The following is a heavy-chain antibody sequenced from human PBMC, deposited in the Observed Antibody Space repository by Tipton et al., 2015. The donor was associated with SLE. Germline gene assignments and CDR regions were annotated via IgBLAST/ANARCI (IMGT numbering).Heavy chain of an antibody. CDR2: ISAYNGNT. CDR3: ARDRWSSGWFDY. Sequence: QLVQSGAEVKKPGESLKISCKGSGYSFTSYGISWVRQAPGQGLEWMGWISAYNGNTNYAQKLQGRVTMTTDTSTSTAYMELRSLRSDDTAVYYCARDRWSSGWFDYWGQGTLVTVSS. J-gene: IGHJ4*02. D-gene: IGHD6-19*01. CDR1: GYSFTSYG. V-gene: IGHV1-18*01.